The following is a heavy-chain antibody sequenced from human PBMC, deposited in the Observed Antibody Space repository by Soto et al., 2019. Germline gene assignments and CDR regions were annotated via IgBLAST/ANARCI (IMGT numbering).Heavy chain of an antibody. CDR1: GGSISSGGYY. V-gene: IGHV4-31*03. Sequence: PSETLSLTCTVSGGSISSGGYYWSWIRQHPGKGLEWIGYIYYSGSTYYNPSLKSRVTISVDTSKNQFSLKLSSVTAADTAVYYCARGDNIVVVPAATNNWNYFAHWFDPWGQGTLVTVSS. CDR2: IYYSGST. CDR3: ARGDNIVVVPAATNNWNYFAHWFDP. D-gene: IGHD2-2*01. J-gene: IGHJ5*02.